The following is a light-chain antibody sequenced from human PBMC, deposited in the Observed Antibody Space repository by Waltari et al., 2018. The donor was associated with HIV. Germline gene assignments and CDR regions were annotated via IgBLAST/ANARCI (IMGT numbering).Light chain of an antibody. CDR2: DVS. CDR3: SSYTSSSTLVL. CDR1: SSDVGGYNY. Sequence: QSALTQPASVSGSPGQSITISCTGTSSDVGGYNYVSWYQQHPGKAPKLMIYDVSNRPCGLSNRFSGSKSGNTASLTISGLQAEDEADYYCSSYTSSSTLVLFGGGTKLTVL. V-gene: IGLV2-14*01. J-gene: IGLJ2*01.